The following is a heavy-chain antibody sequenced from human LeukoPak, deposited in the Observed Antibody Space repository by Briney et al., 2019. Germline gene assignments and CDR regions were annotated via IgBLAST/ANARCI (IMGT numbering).Heavy chain of an antibody. J-gene: IGHJ4*02. CDR1: GFTFSSYG. CDR2: ISYDGSNK. D-gene: IGHD5-24*01. Sequence: GGSLRLSCAASGFTFSSYGMHWVRQAPGKGLEWVAVISYDGSNKYYADSVKGRFTISRDNSKNTLYLQMNSLRAEDTAVYYCAKLGRGRDGEQGYFDYWGQGTLVTVSS. V-gene: IGHV3-30*18. CDR3: AKLGRGRDGEQGYFDY.